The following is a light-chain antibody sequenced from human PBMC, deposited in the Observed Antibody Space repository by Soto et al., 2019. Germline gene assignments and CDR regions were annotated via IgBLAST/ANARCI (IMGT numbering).Light chain of an antibody. CDR1: QTVRNNY. J-gene: IGKJ5*01. CDR3: QQRSNWPT. CDR2: DAS. V-gene: IGKV3-11*01. Sequence: EIVLTQSPGTLSFSPGERAPLSCRASQTVRNNYLAWYQQKPGQAPRLLIYDASNRATGIPARFSGSGSGTDFTLTISSLEPEDFAVYYCQQRSNWPTFGQGTRLEIK.